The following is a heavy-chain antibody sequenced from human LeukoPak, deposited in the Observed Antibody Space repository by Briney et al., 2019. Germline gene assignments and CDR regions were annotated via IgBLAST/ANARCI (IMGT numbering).Heavy chain of an antibody. CDR1: GYTFTIYG. D-gene: IGHD2-2*01. J-gene: IGHJ6*02. CDR3: AREGDIVVVPAAIDYYYYGMDV. CDR2: ISAYNGNT. Sequence: ASVKVSFKASGYTFTIYGISWVRQAPGQGLEWMGWISAYNGNTNYAQKLQGRVTITTDTSTSTAYMELRSLRSDDTAVYYCAREGDIVVVPAAIDYYYYGMDVWGQGTTVTVSS. V-gene: IGHV1-18*01.